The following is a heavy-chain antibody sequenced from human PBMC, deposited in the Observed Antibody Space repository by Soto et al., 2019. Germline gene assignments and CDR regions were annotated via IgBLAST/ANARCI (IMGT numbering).Heavy chain of an antibody. CDR3: ARVDGDGYNSYYFDY. V-gene: IGHV3-11*06. CDR1: GFTFSDYY. Sequence: VQLVESGGGLVKPGGSLRLSCAASGFTFSDYYMSWIRQAPGKGLEWVSYISSSSSYTNYADSVKGRFTISRDNAKNSLYLQMNSLRAEDTAVYYCARVDGDGYNSYYFDYWGQGTLVTVSS. CDR2: ISSSSSYT. J-gene: IGHJ4*02. D-gene: IGHD5-12*01.